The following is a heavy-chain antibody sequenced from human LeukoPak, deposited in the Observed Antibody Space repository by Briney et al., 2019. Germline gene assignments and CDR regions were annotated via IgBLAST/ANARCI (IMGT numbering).Heavy chain of an antibody. CDR3: ARDGRAGSLFAY. CDR2: IYHGETT. D-gene: IGHD6-19*01. J-gene: IGHJ4*02. V-gene: IGHV4-38-2*02. CDR1: GYSISSGHY. Sequence: SETQSLTCTVSGYSISSGHYWGWIRQPPGKGLEWIGSIYHGETTYYNPSLKTRLTISLDTSKNQFSLKLSSVTAADTAIYYCARDGRAGSLFAYWGQGTLVTVSS.